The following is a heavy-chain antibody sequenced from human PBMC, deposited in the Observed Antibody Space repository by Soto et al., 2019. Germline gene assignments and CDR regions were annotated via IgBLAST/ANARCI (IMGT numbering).Heavy chain of an antibody. V-gene: IGHV4-38-2*01. CDR2: IYHSGST. Sequence: PSETLSLTCAVSGYSISSGYYWGWIRQPPGKGLEWIGSIYHSGSTYYNPSLKSRVTISVDTSKNQVSLKLSSVTAADTAVYYCARVMGIAVAGTWFDPWGQGTLVTVSS. CDR1: GYSISSGYY. D-gene: IGHD6-19*01. CDR3: ARVMGIAVAGTWFDP. J-gene: IGHJ5*02.